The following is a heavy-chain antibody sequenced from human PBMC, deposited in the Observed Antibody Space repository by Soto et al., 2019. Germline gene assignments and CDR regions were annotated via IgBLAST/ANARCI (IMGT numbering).Heavy chain of an antibody. CDR3: ARGFDFWSGYYLDY. Sequence: SETLSLTCTVSGGSISSYYWSWIRQPPGKGLEWIGYIYYSGSTNYNPSLKSRVTISVDTSKNQFSLKLSSVTAADTAVYYCARGFDFWSGYYLDYWGQGTLVTVSS. CDR2: IYYSGST. CDR1: GGSISSYY. V-gene: IGHV4-59*01. D-gene: IGHD3-3*01. J-gene: IGHJ4*02.